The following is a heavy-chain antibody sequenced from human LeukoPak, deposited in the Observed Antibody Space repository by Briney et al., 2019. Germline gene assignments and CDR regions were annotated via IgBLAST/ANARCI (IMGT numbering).Heavy chain of an antibody. CDR2: ISGSGGST. J-gene: IGHJ4*02. Sequence: PGGSLRLSCAASGFTFSSYAMSWVRQAPGKGREWVSAISGSGGSTYYADSVKGRFTISRDNSKNTLYLQMNSLRAEDTAVYYCAKDQGTDSGYDFGAPGDSDYWGQGTLVTVSS. CDR3: AKDQGTDSGYDFGAPGDSDY. D-gene: IGHD5-12*01. V-gene: IGHV3-23*01. CDR1: GFTFSSYA.